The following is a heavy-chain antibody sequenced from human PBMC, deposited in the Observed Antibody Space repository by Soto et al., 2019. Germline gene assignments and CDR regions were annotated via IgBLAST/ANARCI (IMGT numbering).Heavy chain of an antibody. V-gene: IGHV3-23*01. CDR2: ISASGSNT. CDR3: AKDGIRKDDY. Sequence: GSLRLSCAASGFSISNYAMSWVRQAPGKGLEWVSSISASGSNTFYADSVKGRFAISRDKSKNTVYMQINNLRAEDTALYYCAKDGIRKDDYWGQGTLVTVSS. J-gene: IGHJ4*02. CDR1: GFSISNYA.